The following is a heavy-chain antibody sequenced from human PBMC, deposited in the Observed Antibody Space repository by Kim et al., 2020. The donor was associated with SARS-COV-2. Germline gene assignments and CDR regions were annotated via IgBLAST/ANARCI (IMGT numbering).Heavy chain of an antibody. V-gene: IGHV1-18*01. Sequence: AQTLPGRVTMTTDPSTSTAYMELRSLRSDDTAVYYCARDGGGRWLRGMDVWGQGTTVTVSS. CDR3: ARDGGGRWLRGMDV. J-gene: IGHJ6*02. D-gene: IGHD5-12*01.